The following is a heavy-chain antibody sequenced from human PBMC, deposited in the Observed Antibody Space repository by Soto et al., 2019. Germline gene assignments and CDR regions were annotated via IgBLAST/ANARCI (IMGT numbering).Heavy chain of an antibody. CDR3: ARDRFDKETRYCSSTSFYKGDAFDI. CDR1: GGSISSGGYY. CDR2: IYYSGST. V-gene: IGHV4-31*03. J-gene: IGHJ3*02. Sequence: PSETLSLTCTVSGGSISSGGYYWSWIRQHPGKGLEWIGYIYYSGSTYYNPSLKSRVTISVDTSKNQFSLKLSSVTAADTAVYYCARDRFDKETRYCSSTSFYKGDAFDIWGQGTMVTVSS. D-gene: IGHD2-2*02.